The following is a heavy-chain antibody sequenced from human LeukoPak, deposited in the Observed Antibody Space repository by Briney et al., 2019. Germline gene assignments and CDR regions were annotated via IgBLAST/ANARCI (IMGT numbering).Heavy chain of an antibody. D-gene: IGHD3-22*01. CDR1: GYTFTGYY. CDR2: INPNSGGT. Sequence: ASVKVSCKASGYTFTGYYMHWVRQAPGQGLEWMGRINPNSGGTNYAQKFQGRVTVTRDTSISTAYMELSRLRSDDTAVYYCAAYDSSGYYYDYWGQGTLVTVSS. J-gene: IGHJ4*02. V-gene: IGHV1-2*06. CDR3: AAYDSSGYYYDY.